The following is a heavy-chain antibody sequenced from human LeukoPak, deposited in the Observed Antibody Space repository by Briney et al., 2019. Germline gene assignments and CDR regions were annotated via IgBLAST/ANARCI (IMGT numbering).Heavy chain of an antibody. CDR3: AIIPVRGDAFDI. V-gene: IGHV1-8*02. CDR2: MNPNSGNT. J-gene: IGHJ3*02. CDR1: GYTFTSYD. Sequence: ASVKVSCKASGYTFTSYDINWVRQATGQGLEWMGWMNPNSGNTGYAQKLQGRVTMTTDTSTSTAYMELRSLRSDDTAVYYCAIIPVRGDAFDIWGQGTMVTVSS.